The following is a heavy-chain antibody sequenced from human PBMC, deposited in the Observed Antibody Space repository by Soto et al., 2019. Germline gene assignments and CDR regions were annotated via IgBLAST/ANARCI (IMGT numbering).Heavy chain of an antibody. Sequence: PGGSLRLSCAASGFTFSSYSMNWVRQAPGKGLEWVSSISSSSSYIYYADSVKGRFTISRDNAKNSLYLQMNSLRAEDTAVYYCARDSFGYDYDFWSGSPKSSWFDPWGQGTLVTAPQ. V-gene: IGHV3-21*01. CDR2: ISSSSSYI. D-gene: IGHD3-3*01. J-gene: IGHJ5*02. CDR1: GFTFSSYS. CDR3: ARDSFGYDYDFWSGSPKSSWFDP.